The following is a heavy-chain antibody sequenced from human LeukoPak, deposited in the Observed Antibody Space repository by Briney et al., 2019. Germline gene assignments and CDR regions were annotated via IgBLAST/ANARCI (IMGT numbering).Heavy chain of an antibody. Sequence: GGSLRLSCAASGFTFSTYAMNCLRQAPGKGLEWVSYISYRSSTIYYADSVKGRFTISRDDAKNALYLQVDSLRDEDTAVYYCARTASGDLTDAFDIWGQGTLVTVSS. V-gene: IGHV3-48*02. CDR3: ARTASGDLTDAFDI. J-gene: IGHJ3*02. D-gene: IGHD7-27*01. CDR1: GFTFSTYA. CDR2: ISYRSSTI.